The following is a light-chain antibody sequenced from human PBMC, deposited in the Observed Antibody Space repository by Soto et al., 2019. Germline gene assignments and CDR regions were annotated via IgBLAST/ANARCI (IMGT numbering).Light chain of an antibody. Sequence: QSVLTQPPSVSGAPGQRVTISCTGSSSNIGAGYDVHWYLQVSGKAPKLVIYGNTNRPSGVPDRFSGSKSGTSASLAITGLQAEDEADYYCQSSDSSLTGSVVFGGGTKLTVL. CDR1: SSNIGAGYD. CDR2: GNT. V-gene: IGLV1-40*01. J-gene: IGLJ2*01. CDR3: QSSDSSLTGSVV.